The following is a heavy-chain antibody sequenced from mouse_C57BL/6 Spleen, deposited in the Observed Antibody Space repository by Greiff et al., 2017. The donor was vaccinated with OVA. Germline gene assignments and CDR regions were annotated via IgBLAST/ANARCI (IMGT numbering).Heavy chain of an antibody. CDR2: IHPNSGST. D-gene: IGHD1-1*01. Sequence: QVQLQQPGAELVKPGASVKLSCKASGYTFTSYWMHWVKQRPGQGLEWIGMIHPNSGSTNYNEKFKSKATLTVDKSSSTAYMQLNSLTSEDSAVYYCARPGYYGSDVYAMDYWGQGTSVTVSS. J-gene: IGHJ4*01. V-gene: IGHV1-64*01. CDR3: ARPGYYGSDVYAMDY. CDR1: GYTFTSYW.